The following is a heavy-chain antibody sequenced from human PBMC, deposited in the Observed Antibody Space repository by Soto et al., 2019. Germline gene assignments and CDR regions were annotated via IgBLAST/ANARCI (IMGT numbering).Heavy chain of an antibody. CDR3: AKEHGDYYYYGMDV. CDR1: GFTFSTYA. Sequence: QPGGSLRLSCAASGFTFSTYAMSWVRQAPGKGLEWVSAVSGSGRVTNYADSVQGRFTISRDNSKNTLFLQMNSLRAEDTALYFCAKEHGDYYYYGMDVWGQGTTVTVSS. V-gene: IGHV3-23*01. D-gene: IGHD4-17*01. J-gene: IGHJ6*02. CDR2: VSGSGRVT.